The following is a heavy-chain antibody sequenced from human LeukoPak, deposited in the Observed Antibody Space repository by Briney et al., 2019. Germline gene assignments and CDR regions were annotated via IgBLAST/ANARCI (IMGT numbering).Heavy chain of an antibody. Sequence: SVKVSCKASGGTFSSYAISWVRQAPGQGLAWMGRIIPILGIANYAQKFQGRVTITADKSTSTAYMELSSLRSEDTAVYYCAREGVGATTGRFDYWGQGTLVTVSS. CDR3: AREGVGATTGRFDY. CDR2: IIPILGIA. V-gene: IGHV1-69*04. CDR1: GGTFSSYA. J-gene: IGHJ4*02. D-gene: IGHD1-26*01.